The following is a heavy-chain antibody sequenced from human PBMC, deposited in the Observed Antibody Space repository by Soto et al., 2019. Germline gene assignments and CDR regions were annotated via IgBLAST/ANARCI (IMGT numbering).Heavy chain of an antibody. CDR3: AKALGCSISATCSYFDY. CDR2: IGRSGGDT. D-gene: IGHD2-2*01. J-gene: IGHJ4*02. Sequence: EVQLLESGGGLVQPGGSLRLSCAASGFTFSSYAMSWVRQAPGKGLEWVSGIGRSGGDTYYADSVMGRFSIYRDNSKDTLFLQINSLRAEDTAIYFCAKALGCSISATCSYFDYWGQGTLVTVSS. CDR1: GFTFSSYA. V-gene: IGHV3-23*01.